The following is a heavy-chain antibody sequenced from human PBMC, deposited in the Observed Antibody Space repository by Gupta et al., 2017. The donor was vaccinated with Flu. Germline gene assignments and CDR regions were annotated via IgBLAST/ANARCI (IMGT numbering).Heavy chain of an antibody. CDR1: GGPISSSSYY. CDR3: ASGRWRQAINDY. J-gene: IGHJ4*02. D-gene: IGHD2-15*01. Sequence: QLQLQESGPGLVKPSETLSLTCTVSGGPISSSSYYWGWIRQPPGKGLEWIGSIYYSGSTYYNPSLKSRVTISVDTSKNQFSLKLSSVTAADTAVYYCASGRWRQAINDYWGQGTLVTVSS. CDR2: IYYSGST. V-gene: IGHV4-39*01.